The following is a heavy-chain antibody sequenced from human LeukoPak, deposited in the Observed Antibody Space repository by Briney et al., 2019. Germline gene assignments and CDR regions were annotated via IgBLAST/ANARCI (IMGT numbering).Heavy chain of an antibody. CDR1: GYTFTGYY. J-gene: IGHJ4*02. Sequence: ASVKVSCKASGYTFTGYYMHWVRQAPGQGLEWMGWINPNSGGTNYAQKFQGRVTMTRDTPNSTAYMELSRLRSDDTAVYYCARVPPTPYDNYYFDYWGQGTLVTVSS. CDR2: INPNSGGT. D-gene: IGHD3-22*01. CDR3: ARVPPTPYDNYYFDY. V-gene: IGHV1-2*02.